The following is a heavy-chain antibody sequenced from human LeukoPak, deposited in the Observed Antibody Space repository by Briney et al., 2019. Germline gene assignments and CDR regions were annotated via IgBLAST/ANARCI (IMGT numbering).Heavy chain of an antibody. Sequence: GGSLRLSCAGSGFTFSSYWIHWVRQAPGKGLVWLSRIKKDGTSTSYADSVQGRFTISRDNAKNTVYVQMSSLRAEDTAVYYCARENYHGWTSGAKGPRSPSP. CDR2: IKKDGTST. J-gene: IGHJ6*02. V-gene: IGHV3-74*01. CDR3: ARENYHGWTS. CDR1: GFTFSSYW.